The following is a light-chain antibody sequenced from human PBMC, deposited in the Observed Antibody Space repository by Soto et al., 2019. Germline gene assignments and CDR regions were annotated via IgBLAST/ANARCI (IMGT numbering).Light chain of an antibody. V-gene: IGLV1-47*01. CDR2: RNT. CDR3: AAWEDSLSGWV. CDR1: SSNIGSNY. J-gene: IGLJ3*02. Sequence: QSVLTQPPSASGTPGQRVTISCSGSSSNIGSNYVYWDQQLPGTAPKLLIYRNTQRPSGVPDRFSGSKSGTSASLDISGLRAEDEADYYCAAWEDSLSGWVLGGGTEVAVL.